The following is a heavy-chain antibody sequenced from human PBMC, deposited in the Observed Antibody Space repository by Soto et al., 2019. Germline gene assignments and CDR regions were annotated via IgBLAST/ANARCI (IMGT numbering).Heavy chain of an antibody. V-gene: IGHV4-59*08. CDR3: ARHGFGPLHGLVDV. D-gene: IGHD3-10*01. Sequence: QVQLQESGPGLVKPSEILSLTCTVSGGSITNYYCSWFRQPPGKGLEWIGYINYDGYSAYKLSHTRRVTLSMAASKTQFSLMLESVTATDTAVYYCARHGFGPLHGLVDVWGPGSTVFVSS. CDR2: INYDGYS. J-gene: IGHJ6*02. CDR1: GGSITNYY.